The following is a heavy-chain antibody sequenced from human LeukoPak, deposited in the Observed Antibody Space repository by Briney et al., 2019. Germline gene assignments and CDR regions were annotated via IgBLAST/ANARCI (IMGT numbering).Heavy chain of an antibody. CDR3: ARTTKGSYRSPFFDY. D-gene: IGHD3-16*02. Sequence: PSETLSLTCTVSGGSISRSTYYWGWIRQPPGKGLEWIGSIYYSGDTYYRPSLKSRVTISLDTSKNQVSLKLTSVTAADTAVYYCARTTKGSYRSPFFDYWGQGTLVTVSS. CDR1: GGSISRSTYY. V-gene: IGHV4-39*01. J-gene: IGHJ4*02. CDR2: IYYSGDT.